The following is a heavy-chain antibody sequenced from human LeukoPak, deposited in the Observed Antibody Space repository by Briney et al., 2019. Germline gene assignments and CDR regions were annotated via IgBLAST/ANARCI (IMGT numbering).Heavy chain of an antibody. Sequence: PGGSLRLSCAASGFTFSSYAMSWVRQAPGKGLEWVSAITGSGGSTYYADSVKGRFTISRENSKNTLFLQMNRLRAEDTAVYYCTAYDFWCSFDYWGQGTLVTVSS. V-gene: IGHV3-23*01. CDR2: ITGSGGST. J-gene: IGHJ4*02. CDR1: GFTFSSYA. D-gene: IGHD3-3*01. CDR3: TAYDFWCSFDY.